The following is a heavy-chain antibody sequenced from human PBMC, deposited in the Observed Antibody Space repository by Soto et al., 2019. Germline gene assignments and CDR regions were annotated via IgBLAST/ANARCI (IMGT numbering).Heavy chain of an antibody. CDR3: GRSSDFVAFDY. J-gene: IGHJ4*02. V-gene: IGHV4-30-4*01. CDR2: IYYSGYT. D-gene: IGHD6-19*01. Sequence: QVQLQESGPGLVKPSQTLSLTCTVSGDSFSRADYKWSWIRQPPGKGLEWIGYIYYSGYTYNNPSLRSRITMSVDTSKIQVCLKLSSVTAADTAVYCCGRSSDFVAFDYWGQGTLVTVS. CDR1: GDSFSRADYK.